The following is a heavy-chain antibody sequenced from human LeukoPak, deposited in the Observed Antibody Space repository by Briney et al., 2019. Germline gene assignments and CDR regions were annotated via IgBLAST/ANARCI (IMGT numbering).Heavy chain of an antibody. CDR2: IKQDGSEK. J-gene: IGHJ6*02. Sequence: GGSLRLSCAASGFTFSSYWMHWVRQAPGKGLEWVANIKQDGSEKYYVDSVKGRFSISRDNAKNSLYLQMNSLRAEDTAVYYCARRQYXDYPKSSRPNYYYYYGMDVWGQGTTVTVSS. CDR3: ARRQYXDYPKSSRPNYYYYYGMDV. CDR1: GFTFSSYW. V-gene: IGHV3-7*03. D-gene: IGHD4-17*01.